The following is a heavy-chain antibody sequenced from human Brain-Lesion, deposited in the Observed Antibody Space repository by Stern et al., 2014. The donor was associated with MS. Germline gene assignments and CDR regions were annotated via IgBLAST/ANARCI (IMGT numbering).Heavy chain of an antibody. J-gene: IGHJ4*02. CDR2: IHPSGSA. D-gene: IGHD5-18*01. CDR1: GGSISSGSDY. CDR3: ASGYRIFDY. V-gene: IGHV4-61*02. Sequence: QDQLVESGPGLVKPSQTLSLTCTVSGGSISSGSDYWSWIRPPVGKGLEWIGRIHPSGSAFYTPSPKSRVTISTDTSMNQFSLELNSATAADTAIYYCASGYRIFDYWGQGILVTVSS.